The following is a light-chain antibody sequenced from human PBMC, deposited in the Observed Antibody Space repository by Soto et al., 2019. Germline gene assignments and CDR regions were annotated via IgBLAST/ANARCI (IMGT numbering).Light chain of an antibody. Sequence: EIVLPQSPGTLSLSPGERATLSCRASQSVSSSHLAWYQHKPGQAPRLLIYAASSRATGSPDRFSGGGSGTAFALTISRLEPEDFAVYYCQQYGYSLITFGQGTRLEIK. CDR2: AAS. CDR1: QSVSSSH. CDR3: QQYGYSLIT. J-gene: IGKJ5*01. V-gene: IGKV3-20*01.